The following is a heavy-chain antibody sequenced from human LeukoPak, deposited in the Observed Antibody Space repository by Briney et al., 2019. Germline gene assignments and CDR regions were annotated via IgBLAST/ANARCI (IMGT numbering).Heavy chain of an antibody. CDR2: INPNSGGT. Sequence: GASVKVSCKASGYTFTGYYMHWVRQAPGQGLEWMGWINPNSGGTNYAQKFQGRVTMTRDTSISTAYMELSRLRSDDTAVYYCAIRYCSGGSCYGYFDYWGQGTLVTVSS. D-gene: IGHD2-15*01. CDR1: GYTFTGYY. CDR3: AIRYCSGGSCYGYFDY. J-gene: IGHJ4*02. V-gene: IGHV1-2*02.